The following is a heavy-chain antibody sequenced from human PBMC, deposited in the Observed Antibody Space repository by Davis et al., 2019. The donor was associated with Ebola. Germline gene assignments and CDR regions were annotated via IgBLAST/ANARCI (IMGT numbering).Heavy chain of an antibody. V-gene: IGHV1-58*01. Sequence: SVQVSCNASGFTFTSSAVQWVRQARGQRLEWIGWLVVGSGNTNYAPNFQERVTTTRDITTSTANMELSSLRSEDTTVYYCAAGAAYSRSWYLARFDYWGQGTLVTVSS. CDR3: AAGAAYSRSWYLARFDY. J-gene: IGHJ4*02. CDR2: LVVGSGNT. D-gene: IGHD6-13*01. CDR1: GFTFTSSA.